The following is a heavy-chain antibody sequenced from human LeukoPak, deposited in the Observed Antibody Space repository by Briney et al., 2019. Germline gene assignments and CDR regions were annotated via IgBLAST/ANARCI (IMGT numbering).Heavy chain of an antibody. D-gene: IGHD6-19*01. V-gene: IGHV3-7*03. J-gene: IGHJ4*02. CDR3: GGESVAVAVYY. Sequence: GGSLRLSCAASGFTFNTYWMSWVRQAPGKGLEGVANIKPGGSYTYYVDSVKGRFTISRDNAKNSLYLQMNSLRAEDTPVYYYGGESVAVAVYYWGQGTLVTVSS. CDR2: IKPGGSYT. CDR1: GFTFNTYW.